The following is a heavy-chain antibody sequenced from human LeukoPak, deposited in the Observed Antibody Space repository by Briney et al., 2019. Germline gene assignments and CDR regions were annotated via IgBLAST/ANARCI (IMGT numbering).Heavy chain of an antibody. CDR2: ISAYNGNT. V-gene: IGHV1-18*01. CDR1: GYTFTSYG. Sequence: ASVKVSCKASGYTFTSYGISWVRQAPGQGLEWMGWISAYNGNTNYAQKLQGRVTMTTDTSTNTAYMELRSLRSDDTAVYYCLVVVVAATGDYWGQGTLVTVSS. D-gene: IGHD2-15*01. CDR3: LVVVVAATGDY. J-gene: IGHJ4*02.